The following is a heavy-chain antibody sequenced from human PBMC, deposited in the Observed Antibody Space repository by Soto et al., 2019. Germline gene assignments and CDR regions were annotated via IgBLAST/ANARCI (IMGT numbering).Heavy chain of an antibody. CDR3: AKDRGYCSSTSCYSFDP. Sequence: GGSLRLSCAASGFTFSSYGMHWARQAPGKGLEWVAVISYDGSNKYYADSVKGRFTISRDNSKNTLYLQMNSLRAEDTAVYYCAKDRGYCSSTSCYSFDPWGQGTLVTVSS. CDR1: GFTFSSYG. V-gene: IGHV3-30*18. J-gene: IGHJ5*02. CDR2: ISYDGSNK. D-gene: IGHD2-2*03.